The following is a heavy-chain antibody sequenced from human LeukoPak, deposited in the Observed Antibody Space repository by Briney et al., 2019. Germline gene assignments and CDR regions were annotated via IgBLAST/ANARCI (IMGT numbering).Heavy chain of an antibody. J-gene: IGHJ4*02. Sequence: TSETLSRTCTVSGGSISSYYWSWIRQPARKGLEWIGRIYTSGSTNYNPSLKSRVNMSVDTSKNQFSLKLSSVTAADTAVYYCAGRRLTRDPRGVEFWSQGTRVTVSS. D-gene: IGHD3-10*01. CDR3: AGRRLTRDPRGVEF. CDR1: GGSISSYY. CDR2: IYTSGST. V-gene: IGHV4-4*07.